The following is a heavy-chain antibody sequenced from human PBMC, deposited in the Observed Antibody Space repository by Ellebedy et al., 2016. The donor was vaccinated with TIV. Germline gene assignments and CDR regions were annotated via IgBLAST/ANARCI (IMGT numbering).Heavy chain of an antibody. CDR1: GFTFSSYA. Sequence: GESLKISCAASGFTFSSYAMCWVRQAPGKGLEWISTISDSGSGTFFADSVKGRFTISRDNSRNTLYLQMNSLRAEDTAIYYCARIQTNWYFNLWGRGTLVTVSS. J-gene: IGHJ2*01. V-gene: IGHV3-23*01. CDR3: ARIQTNWYFNL. D-gene: IGHD1-1*01. CDR2: ISDSGSGT.